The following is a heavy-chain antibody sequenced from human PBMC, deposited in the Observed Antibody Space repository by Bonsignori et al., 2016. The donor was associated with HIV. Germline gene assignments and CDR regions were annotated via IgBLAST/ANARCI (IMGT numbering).Heavy chain of an antibody. Sequence: WVRQAPGQGLEWMGWISPNVGYTKGAQKFQGRVLLTADISTDTAYLELRSLTSDDTAVYYCARGSQNFFDPWGQGTLVTVSS. V-gene: IGHV1-18*01. J-gene: IGHJ5*02. D-gene: IGHD2/OR15-2a*01. CDR3: ARGSQNFFDP. CDR2: ISPNVGYT.